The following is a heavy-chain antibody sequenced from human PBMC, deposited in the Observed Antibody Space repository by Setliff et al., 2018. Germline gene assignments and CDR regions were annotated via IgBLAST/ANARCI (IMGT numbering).Heavy chain of an antibody. V-gene: IGHV1-69*05. J-gene: IGHJ6*03. Sequence: SVKVSCKASGGTFSSYGISWVRQAPGQGLEWMGGTIPMFGTTNYAQKFQGRVTIITDESTSTAYMELSSLRSEDTAVYYCVREGVDTRSSTDYRYYMDVWGKGTTVTVSS. CDR1: GGTFSSYG. D-gene: IGHD5-18*01. CDR3: VREGVDTRSSTDYRYYMDV. CDR2: TIPMFGTT.